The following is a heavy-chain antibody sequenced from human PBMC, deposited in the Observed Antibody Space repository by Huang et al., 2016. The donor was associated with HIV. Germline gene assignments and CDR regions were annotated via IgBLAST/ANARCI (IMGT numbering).Heavy chain of an antibody. V-gene: IGHV1-8*01. CDR2: LNPNSGKT. CDR1: GYIFSNYD. D-gene: IGHD6-19*01. J-gene: IGHJ4*02. CDR3: ARLTSGWYQDY. Sequence: QVQLVQSGPEVKKPGASVKVSCQTSGYIFSNYDINWVRKAPGQGLQWMGGLNPNSGKTAYGQNFQGRVTLTRSTSTGAAYMVLNSLTSQDTAVYYCARLTSGWYQDYWGQGTLVTVSS.